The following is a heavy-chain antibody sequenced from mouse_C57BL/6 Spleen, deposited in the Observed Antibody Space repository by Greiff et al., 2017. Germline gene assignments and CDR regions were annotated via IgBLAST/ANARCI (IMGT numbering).Heavy chain of an antibody. J-gene: IGHJ1*03. CDR1: GFTFSSYA. Sequence: EVQRVESGEGLVKPGGSLKLSCAASGFTFSSYAMSWVRPTPEKRLEWVAYISSGGDYIYYADTVKGRFTISRDNAGNTLYLQMSSLKSEDTAMYYCTRGGTGGYFDVWGTGATVTVSS. CDR2: ISSGGDYI. V-gene: IGHV5-9-1*02. D-gene: IGHD4-1*01. CDR3: TRGGTGGYFDV.